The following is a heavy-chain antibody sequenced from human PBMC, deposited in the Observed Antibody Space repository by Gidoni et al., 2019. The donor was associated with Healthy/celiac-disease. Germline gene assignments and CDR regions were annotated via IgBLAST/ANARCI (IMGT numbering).Heavy chain of an antibody. Sequence: EVQLVASGGGLVQPGGSLRLSCAASGFTFSSYWVSWVRQAPGKGLEWVANIKQDGSEKYYVDSVKGRFTISRDNAKNSLYLQMNSLRAEDTAVYYCARVFRSLWFGELRPLDVWGKGTTVTVSS. V-gene: IGHV3-7*03. CDR1: GFTFSSYW. CDR2: IKQDGSEK. CDR3: ARVFRSLWFGELRPLDV. J-gene: IGHJ6*04. D-gene: IGHD3-10*01.